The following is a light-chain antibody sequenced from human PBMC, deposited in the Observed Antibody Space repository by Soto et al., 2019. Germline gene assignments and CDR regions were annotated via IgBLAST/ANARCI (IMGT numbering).Light chain of an antibody. CDR3: QQYASSRT. J-gene: IGKJ1*01. CDR2: GAS. V-gene: IGKV3-20*01. CDR1: QSVSSSL. Sequence: EIVLTQSPGTLSLSPGERATLSCRASQSVSSSLLAWYQQKPGQAPRLLIYGASSRATGTPDRFSGSGSGTDFTLTSSRLEPEDFAVYYCQQYASSRTFGQGTKVELK.